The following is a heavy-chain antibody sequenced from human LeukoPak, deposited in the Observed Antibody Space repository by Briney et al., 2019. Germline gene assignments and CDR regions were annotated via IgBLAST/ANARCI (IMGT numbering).Heavy chain of an antibody. D-gene: IGHD3-10*01. J-gene: IGHJ4*02. CDR2: INHSGST. Sequence: SETLSLTCAVYGGSFSGYYWSWIRQPPGKGLEWIGEINHSGSTNYNPSLKSRVTISVDTSKNQFSLKLSPVTAADTAVYYCARGIAAPYYYGSGSYYRFDYWGQGTLVTVSS. CDR3: ARGIAAPYYYGSGSYYRFDY. CDR1: GGSFSGYY. V-gene: IGHV4-34*01.